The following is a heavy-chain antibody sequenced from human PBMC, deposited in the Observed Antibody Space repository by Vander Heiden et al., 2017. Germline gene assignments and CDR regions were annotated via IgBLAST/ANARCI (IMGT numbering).Heavy chain of an antibody. Sequence: QITLKESGPTLVKPTQTLTLTCTFSGFSLSTSGVGVGWIRQPPGKALEWLALIYWDDDKRYSPSLKSRLTITKDTSKNQVVLTMTNMDPVDTATYYCAHQEGVRIGNFNYYYMDVWGKGTTVTVSS. V-gene: IGHV2-5*02. D-gene: IGHD1-7*01. CDR3: AHQEGVRIGNFNYYYMDV. CDR1: GFSLSTSGVG. J-gene: IGHJ6*03. CDR2: IYWDDDK.